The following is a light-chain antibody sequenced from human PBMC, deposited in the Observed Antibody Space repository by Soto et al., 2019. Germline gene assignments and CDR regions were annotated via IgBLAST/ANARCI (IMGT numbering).Light chain of an antibody. CDR2: DVN. Sequence: QAVVTQPASVSGSPGQSITISCTGTGSDVGHFKYVSWYQQHPDKAPKLMIYDVNNRPSGVSNRFSGSKSGNTASLTISGLQAEDEADYYCSSYTTANTLIFGGGTKVTVL. CDR1: GSDVGHFKY. CDR3: SSYTTANTLI. J-gene: IGLJ2*01. V-gene: IGLV2-14*01.